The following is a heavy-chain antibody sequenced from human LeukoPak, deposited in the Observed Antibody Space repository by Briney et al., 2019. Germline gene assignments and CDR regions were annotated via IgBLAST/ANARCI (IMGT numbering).Heavy chain of an antibody. D-gene: IGHD6-13*01. CDR3: AREVIKRPGTGSFDS. CDR2: INHSGST. J-gene: IGHJ4*02. V-gene: IGHV4-34*01. Sequence: SETLSLTCAVYGGSFSGYYWSWIRQPPGKGLEWVGEINHSGSTNYNPYLKSRVTISVDTSKNQFSLRLSSVTAADTAVYYCAREVIKRPGTGSFDSWGQGTLVTVSS. CDR1: GGSFSGYY.